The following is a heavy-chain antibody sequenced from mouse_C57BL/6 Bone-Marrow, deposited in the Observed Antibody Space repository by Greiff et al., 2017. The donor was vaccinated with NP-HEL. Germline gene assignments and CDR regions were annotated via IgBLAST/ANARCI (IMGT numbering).Heavy chain of an antibody. J-gene: IGHJ3*01. V-gene: IGHV1-64*01. CDR3: ARPDYDYDEAWFAY. CDR2: IHPNSGST. CDR1: GYTFTSYW. Sequence: QVQLQQPGAELVKPGASVKLSCKASGYTFTSYWMHWVKQRPGQGLEWIGMIHPNSGSTNYNEKFKSKATLTVDKSSSTAYMQLSSLTSEDSAVYYCARPDYDYDEAWFAYWGKGTLVTVSA. D-gene: IGHD2-4*01.